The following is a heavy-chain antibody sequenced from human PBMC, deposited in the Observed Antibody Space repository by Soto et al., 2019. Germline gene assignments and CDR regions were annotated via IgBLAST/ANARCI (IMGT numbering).Heavy chain of an antibody. Sequence: SETLSLTCAVYGGSFSGYYWSWIRQPPGKGLEWIGEINHSGSTNYNPSLKSRVTISVDTSKNQFSLKLSSVTAADTAVYYCARGQTDSSSWYFDYWRQGTLVTVSS. V-gene: IGHV4-34*01. CDR2: INHSGST. D-gene: IGHD6-13*01. CDR3: ARGQTDSSSWYFDY. CDR1: GGSFSGYY. J-gene: IGHJ4*02.